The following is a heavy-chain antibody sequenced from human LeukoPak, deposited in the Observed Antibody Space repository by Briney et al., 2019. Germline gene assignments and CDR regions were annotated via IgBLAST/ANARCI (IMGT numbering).Heavy chain of an antibody. CDR1: GGTFSSYA. CDR2: IIPILGIA. J-gene: IGHJ6*02. V-gene: IGHV1-69*04. Sequence: GSSVKVSCKASGGTFSSYAISWVRQAPGQGLEWMGRIIPILGIANYAQKFQGRVTITADKSTSTAYMELSSLRSEDTAVYYCARAILGQQLLTYGMDVWGQGTTVTVSS. D-gene: IGHD6-13*01. CDR3: ARAILGQQLLTYGMDV.